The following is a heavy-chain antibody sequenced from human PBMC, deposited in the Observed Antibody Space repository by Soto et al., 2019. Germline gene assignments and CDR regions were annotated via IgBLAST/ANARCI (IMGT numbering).Heavy chain of an antibody. Sequence: GGSLRLSCAGSGFNFDDFAMHWVRQAPGKGLEWVSGISWEGGSIGYADSVKGRFIISRDNAKNSLFLQMNSPTAEDTALYYCAKDHDEDFGYDLDYFNSWGQGTQVTVSS. V-gene: IGHV3-9*01. CDR1: GFNFDDFA. J-gene: IGHJ4*02. CDR2: ISWEGGSI. CDR3: AKDHDEDFGYDLDYFNS. D-gene: IGHD3-3*01.